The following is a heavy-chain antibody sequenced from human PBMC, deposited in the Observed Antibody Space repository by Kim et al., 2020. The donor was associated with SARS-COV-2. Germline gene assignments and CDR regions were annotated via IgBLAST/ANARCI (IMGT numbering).Heavy chain of an antibody. CDR2: IYYSGST. J-gene: IGHJ4*02. Sequence: SETLSLTCTVSGGSISSYYWSWIRQPPGKGLEWIGYIYYSGSTNYNPFLKSRVTISVDTPKNQFSLKLSSVTAADTAVYYCARDYYGSGGVNWGQGTLVTVSS. CDR3: ARDYYGSGGVN. V-gene: IGHV4-59*01. CDR1: GGSISSYY. D-gene: IGHD3-10*01.